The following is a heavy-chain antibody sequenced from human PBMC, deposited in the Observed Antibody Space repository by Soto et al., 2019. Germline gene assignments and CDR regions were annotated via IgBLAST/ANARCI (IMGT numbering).Heavy chain of an antibody. CDR2: IRNQSYQETT. V-gene: IGHV3-49*04. CDR3: TVPESPETAYSLTS. Sequence: GSLILSCPGSWCPLEEFAINWVPQARGKGLEGVGVIRNQSYQETTEYAAAVKRRFTTSRDTTNGIAYLHMNSPNIEAPAVYYCTVPESPETAYSLTSWGQGT. CDR1: WCPLEEFA. J-gene: IGHJ5*02. D-gene: IGHD2-21*01.